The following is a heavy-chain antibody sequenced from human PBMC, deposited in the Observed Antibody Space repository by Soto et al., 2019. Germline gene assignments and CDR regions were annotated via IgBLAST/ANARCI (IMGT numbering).Heavy chain of an antibody. J-gene: IGHJ5*02. CDR1: GGTFSSYA. CDR2: IIPIFGTA. CDR3: ARDDFALDYYGSRSHLGWFAP. Sequence: SVKVSCKASGGTFSSYAISCVRQAPGQGLEWMGGIIPIFGTANYAQKFQGRVTITADESTSTAYMELSSLRSEDTAVYYCARDDFALDYYGSRSHLGWFAPWGQGTLVTVSS. V-gene: IGHV1-69*13. D-gene: IGHD3-10*01.